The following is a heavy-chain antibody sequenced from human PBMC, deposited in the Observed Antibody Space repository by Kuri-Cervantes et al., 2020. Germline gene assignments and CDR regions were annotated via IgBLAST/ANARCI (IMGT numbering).Heavy chain of an antibody. Sequence: GGSLRLSCAASGFTFSNYAMSWVRQAPGKGLEWVSTISGSGGSTYYADSVRGRFTISRDKSKNTLYLQMNSPRVEDTAVYYCARPSIAAAGRDYWGQGTLVTVSS. D-gene: IGHD6-13*01. CDR1: GFTFSNYA. V-gene: IGHV3-23*01. J-gene: IGHJ4*02. CDR3: ARPSIAAAGRDY. CDR2: ISGSGGST.